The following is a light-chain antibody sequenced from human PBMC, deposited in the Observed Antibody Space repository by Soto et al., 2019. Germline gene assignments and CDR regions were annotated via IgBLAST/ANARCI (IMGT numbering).Light chain of an antibody. Sequence: DIQMTQSPSSLSASVGDRVTITCRASQSISSYLNWYQQKPGKAPKLLIYAASSLQSGVPSRFSGRRSGTDFTLTISRQQPEDFPTYYCQQSYSTPITFGQGTRLEIK. CDR2: AAS. V-gene: IGKV1-39*01. J-gene: IGKJ5*01. CDR1: QSISSY. CDR3: QQSYSTPIT.